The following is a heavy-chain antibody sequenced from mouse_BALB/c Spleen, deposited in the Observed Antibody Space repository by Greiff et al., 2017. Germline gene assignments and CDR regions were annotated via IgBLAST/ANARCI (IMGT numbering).Heavy chain of an antibody. CDR1: GYTFTSYW. V-gene: IGHV1-7*01. CDR2: INPSTGYT. J-gene: IGHJ4*01. CDR3: ARPDYYGSSPLAMDY. Sequence: QVQLKESGADLAKPGASVKMSCKASGYTFTSYWMHWVKQRPGQGLEWIGYINPSTGYTEYNQKFKDKATLTADKSSSTAYMQLSSLTSEDSAVYYCARPDYYGSSPLAMDYWGQGTSVTVSS. D-gene: IGHD1-1*01.